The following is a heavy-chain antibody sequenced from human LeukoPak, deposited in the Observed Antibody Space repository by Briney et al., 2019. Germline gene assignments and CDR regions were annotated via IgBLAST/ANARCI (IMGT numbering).Heavy chain of an antibody. D-gene: IGHD3/OR15-3a*01. CDR2: IYYSGST. Sequence: SGTLSLTCTVSGGSISSSSYYWGWIRQPPGKGLEWIGSIYYSGSTYYNPSLKSRVTISVDTSKNQFSLKLSSVTAADTAVYYCARHVRGDFGLNWGQGTLVTVSS. V-gene: IGHV4-39*01. J-gene: IGHJ4*02. CDR3: ARHVRGDFGLN. CDR1: GGSISSSSYY.